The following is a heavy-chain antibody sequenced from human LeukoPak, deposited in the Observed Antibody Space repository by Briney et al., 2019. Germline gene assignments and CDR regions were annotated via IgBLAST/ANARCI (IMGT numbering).Heavy chain of an antibody. CDR1: GFIFSDYY. CDR2: IRSTSSYT. J-gene: IGHJ4*02. V-gene: IGHV3-11*05. Sequence: GGSLRLSCAASGFIFSDYYMSWIRQAPGKGLEWVSYIRSTSSYTAYADSVKGRFTISRDNAKNSLYLQVNSLRAEDTAVYFCAKATNTATGTPTLAIDYWGQGTLVTVSS. CDR3: AKATNTATGTPTLAIDY. D-gene: IGHD6-13*01.